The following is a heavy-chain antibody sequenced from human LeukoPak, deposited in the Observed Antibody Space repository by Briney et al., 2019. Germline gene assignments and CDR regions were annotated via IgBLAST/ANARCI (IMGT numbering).Heavy chain of an antibody. J-gene: IGHJ5*02. D-gene: IGHD2-2*02. CDR2: IYYSGST. CDR1: GGSIGSGDYY. Sequence: SETLSLTCTVSGGSIGSGDYYWSWIRQPPGKGLEWIGYIYYSGSTYYNPSLKSRVTISVDTSKNQFSLKLSSVTAADTAVYYCARDRGLDYCSSTSCYTSGATFDPWGQGTLVTVSS. V-gene: IGHV4-30-4*01. CDR3: ARDRGLDYCSSTSCYTSGATFDP.